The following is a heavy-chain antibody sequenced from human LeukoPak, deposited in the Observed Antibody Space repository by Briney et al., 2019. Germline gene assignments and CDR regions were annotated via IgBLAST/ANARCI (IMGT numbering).Heavy chain of an antibody. Sequence: PGGSLRLSCAASGFTFSSYEMNWVRQPPGKGLEWIGNIFYSGSTYYSPSLRSRVTISLDTPRNQFSLKLNSVTAADTAVYYCAKSNGYGLVDIWGQGTMVTVSS. CDR3: AKSNGYGLVDI. V-gene: IGHV4-59*12. J-gene: IGHJ3*02. CDR1: GFTFSSYE. D-gene: IGHD3-10*01. CDR2: IFYSGST.